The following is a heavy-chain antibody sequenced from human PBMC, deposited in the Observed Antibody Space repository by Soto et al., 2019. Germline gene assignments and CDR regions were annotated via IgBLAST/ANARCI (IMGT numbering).Heavy chain of an antibody. D-gene: IGHD1-7*01. CDR1: GYTLTELS. CDR2: FDPEDGET. Sequence: ASGKVSCKVSGYTLTELSMHWVRQAPGKGLEWMGGFDPEDGETIYAQKFQGRVTMTEDTSTDTAYMELSSLRSEDTAVYYCATPPITGTYSPYYYMDVWGKGTTVTVSS. V-gene: IGHV1-24*01. J-gene: IGHJ6*03. CDR3: ATPPITGTYSPYYYMDV.